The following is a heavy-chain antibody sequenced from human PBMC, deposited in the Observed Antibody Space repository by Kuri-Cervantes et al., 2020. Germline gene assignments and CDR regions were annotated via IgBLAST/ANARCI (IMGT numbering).Heavy chain of an antibody. CDR2: IIPIFGTA. Sequence: SVKVSCKASGDTFSSYGIRWVRQAPGQGLEWMGGIIPIFGTANYAQKFQGRVTITTDEPTRTAYMELSSLRSEDTAVYYCARGPQYRADYYYYYMDVWGKGTTVTVSS. D-gene: IGHD2-2*01. V-gene: IGHV1-69*05. CDR1: GDTFSSYG. J-gene: IGHJ6*03. CDR3: ARGPQYRADYYYYYMDV.